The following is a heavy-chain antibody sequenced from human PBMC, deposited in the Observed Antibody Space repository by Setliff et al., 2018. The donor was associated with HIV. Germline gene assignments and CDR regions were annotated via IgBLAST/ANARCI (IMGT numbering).Heavy chain of an antibody. V-gene: IGHV3-11*04. J-gene: IGHJ4*02. D-gene: IGHD3-3*01. CDR1: GFTFSDYY. Sequence: GGSLRLSCAGSGSGGSGFTFSDYYMSWVRQAPGKGLEWLSYISSSGTTTYYADSVKGRFTISRDNSKNTLYLQMNSLRADDTAVYYCVKDVVKFWSGSGALDFWGPGTLVTVSS. CDR2: ISSSGTTT. CDR3: VKDVVKFWSGSGALDF.